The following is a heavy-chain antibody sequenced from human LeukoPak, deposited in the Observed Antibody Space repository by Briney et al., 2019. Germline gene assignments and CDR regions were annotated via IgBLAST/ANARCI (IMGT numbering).Heavy chain of an antibody. CDR3: AKGDTAMVGGFDY. CDR2: ISGSGGST. J-gene: IGHJ4*02. D-gene: IGHD5-18*01. V-gene: IGHV3-23*01. Sequence: GGSLRLSCAASGFTFSSYAMSWVRQAPGKGLEWVSAISGSGGSTYYADSVKGRFTISRDNSKNTQYLQMNSLRAEDTAVYYCAKGDTAMVGGFDYWGQGTLVTVSS. CDR1: GFTFSSYA.